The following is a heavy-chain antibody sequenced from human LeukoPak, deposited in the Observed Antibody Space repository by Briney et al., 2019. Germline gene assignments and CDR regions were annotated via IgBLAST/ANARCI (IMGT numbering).Heavy chain of an antibody. Sequence: SVKVSCKASGYTFTGYYMHWVRQAPGQGLEWMGGIIPIFGTANYAQKFQGRVTITADKSTSTAYMELSSLRSEDTAVYYCARAPPYSSGLNYWGQGTLVTVSS. CDR2: IIPIFGTA. J-gene: IGHJ4*02. CDR1: GYTFTGYY. CDR3: ARAPPYSSGLNY. D-gene: IGHD6-19*01. V-gene: IGHV1-69*06.